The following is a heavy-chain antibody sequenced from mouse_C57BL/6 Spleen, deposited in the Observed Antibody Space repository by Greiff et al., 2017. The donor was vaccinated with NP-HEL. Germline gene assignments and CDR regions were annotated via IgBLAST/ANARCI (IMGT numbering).Heavy chain of an antibody. CDR2: ISYSGST. CDR1: GYSITSGYG. D-gene: IGHD3-3*01. CDR3: ARTARIKY. V-gene: IGHV3-2*02. Sequence: EVKLQESGPGLVKPSQSLSLTCTVTGYSITSGYGWNWIRQFPGNKLEWMGYISYSGSTNYKPSHKSRISSTRDTSKNQFLLQVNSVTTEDTATYDCARTARIKYWGQGTTLTVAS. J-gene: IGHJ2*01.